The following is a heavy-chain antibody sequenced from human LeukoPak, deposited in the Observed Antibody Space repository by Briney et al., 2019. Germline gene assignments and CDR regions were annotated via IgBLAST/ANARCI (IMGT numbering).Heavy chain of an antibody. Sequence: PSETLSLTCAVYGGSFSGYYWSWIRQPPGKGLEWIGEINNSGSTNYNPSLKSRVTISVDTSKNQFSLKLSSVTAADTAVYYCARDSRITIFGVVIGHYFDYWGQGTLVTVSS. J-gene: IGHJ4*02. CDR1: GGSFSGYY. D-gene: IGHD3-3*01. CDR2: INNSGST. V-gene: IGHV4-34*01. CDR3: ARDSRITIFGVVIGHYFDY.